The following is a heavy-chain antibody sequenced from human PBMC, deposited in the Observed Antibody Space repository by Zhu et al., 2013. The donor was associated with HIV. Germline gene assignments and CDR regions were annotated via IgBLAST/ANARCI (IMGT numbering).Heavy chain of an antibody. V-gene: IGHV1-2*02. CDR3: ARDEDIVVVPAAPPGYYYGMDV. Sequence: QVQLVQSGAEVKKPGASVKVSCKASGYTFTGYYMHWVRQAPGQGLEWMGWINPNSGGTNYAQKFQGRVTMTRDTSISTAYMELSRLRSDDTAVYYCARDEDIVVVPAAPPGYYYGMDVWGQGP. J-gene: IGHJ6*02. CDR1: GYTFTGYY. CDR2: INPNSGGT. D-gene: IGHD2-2*01.